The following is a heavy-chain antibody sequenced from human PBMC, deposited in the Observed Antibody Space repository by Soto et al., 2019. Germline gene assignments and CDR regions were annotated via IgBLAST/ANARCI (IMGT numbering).Heavy chain of an antibody. CDR1: GFTFSSYA. V-gene: IGHV3-30-3*01. CDR3: ARAQYYYDNTGGLEADY. J-gene: IGHJ4*02. CDR2: ISYDGSNK. Sequence: QVQLVESGGGVVQPGRSLRLSCAASGFTFSSYAMHWVRQAPGKGLEWVAVISYDGSNKYYADSVKGRFPISRDNSKNTLYLQMNSLRAEDTAVYYCARAQYYYDNTGGLEADYWGQGTLVTVSS. D-gene: IGHD3-22*01.